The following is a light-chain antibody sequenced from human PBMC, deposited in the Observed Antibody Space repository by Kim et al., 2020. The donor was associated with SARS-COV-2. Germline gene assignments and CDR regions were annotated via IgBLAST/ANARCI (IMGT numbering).Light chain of an antibody. Sequence: GRVVALTCGYSDEAVASGHYPYWIQPNPGQAPRTLIYDAGNERSWTPARVSGSLLGGKAALALSGAQPEDEAEYYCWLSYSGDVVFGGGTQLTVL. CDR2: DAG. J-gene: IGLJ2*01. CDR1: DEAVASGHY. CDR3: WLSYSGDVV. V-gene: IGLV7-46*01.